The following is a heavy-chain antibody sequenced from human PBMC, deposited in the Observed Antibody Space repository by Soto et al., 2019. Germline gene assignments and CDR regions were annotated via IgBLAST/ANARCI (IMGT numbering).Heavy chain of an antibody. CDR1: GFTFSSYG. V-gene: IGHV3-30*18. J-gene: IGHJ3*02. CDR2: ISYDGSNK. Sequence: GGSLRLSCAASGFTFSSYGMHWVRQAPGKGLEWVAVISYDGSNKYYADSVKGRFTISRGNSKNTLYLQMNSLRAEDTAVYYCAKGRISYGDYYSNAFDIWGQGTMVTVSS. CDR3: AKGRISYGDYYSNAFDI. D-gene: IGHD4-17*01.